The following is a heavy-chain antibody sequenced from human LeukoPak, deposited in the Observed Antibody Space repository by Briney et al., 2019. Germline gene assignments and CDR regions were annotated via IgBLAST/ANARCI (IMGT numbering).Heavy chain of an antibody. J-gene: IGHJ3*02. D-gene: IGHD6-6*01. V-gene: IGHV1-46*01. CDR1: GYTFTSYY. CDR3: ARPPYSSSSSDGAFDI. CDR2: INPSGGST. Sequence: GASVKVSCKASGYTFTSYYMHWVRQAPGQGLEWMGIINPSGGSTSYAQKFQGRVTMTRDMSTSTVYMELSSLRSEDTAVYYCARPPYSSSSSDGAFDIWGQGTMVTVSS.